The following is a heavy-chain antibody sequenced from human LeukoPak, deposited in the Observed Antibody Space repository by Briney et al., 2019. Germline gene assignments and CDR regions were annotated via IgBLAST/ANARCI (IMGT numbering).Heavy chain of an antibody. D-gene: IGHD3-9*01. Sequence: GGSLRLSCAASGFTFSSYSMNWVRQAPGKGLEWVSSISSSSYKYYADSVMGRFTISRDNAKSSLYLQMNSLRAEDTAVYYCARGPWDILTGYYVTDYWGQGTLVTVSS. J-gene: IGHJ4*02. V-gene: IGHV3-21*01. CDR2: ISSSSYK. CDR1: GFTFSSYS. CDR3: ARGPWDILTGYYVTDY.